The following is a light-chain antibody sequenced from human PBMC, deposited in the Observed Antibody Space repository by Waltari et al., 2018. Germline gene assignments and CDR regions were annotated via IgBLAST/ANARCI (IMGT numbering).Light chain of an antibody. V-gene: IGKV4-1*01. J-gene: IGKJ4*01. CDR1: QSVSYTASNKHY. Sequence: DIVMTQSPDSLAVSLGERATINCKSSQSVSYTASNKHYLAWYQQKPGQPPKLIIYWASNRESGVPDRFSGSGSGTDFTLTISRLQAGDVAVYYCQQYYTTPLTCGGGTKVEI. CDR3: QQYYTTPLT. CDR2: WAS.